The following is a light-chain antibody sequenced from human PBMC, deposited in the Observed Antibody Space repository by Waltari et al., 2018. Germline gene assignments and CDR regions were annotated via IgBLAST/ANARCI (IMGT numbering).Light chain of an antibody. J-gene: IGKJ4*01. CDR1: QGVTKY. CDR2: AAS. V-gene: IGKV1-33*01. Sequence: DIQMTQSPSSLSASVGDRVTITCQASQGVTKYVNWYQQKPGEAPNLLIYAASNLETGVPSRFSGSGFGTDFSFTISSLQPEDVGTYFCQQYDNLPVTFGGGTKVEIK. CDR3: QQYDNLPVT.